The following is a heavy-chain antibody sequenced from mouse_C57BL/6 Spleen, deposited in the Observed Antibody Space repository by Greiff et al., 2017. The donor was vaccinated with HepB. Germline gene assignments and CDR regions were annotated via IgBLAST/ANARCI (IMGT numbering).Heavy chain of an antibody. D-gene: IGHD2-1*01. CDR2: IYPGDGDT. CDR3: ARNGNANYYAMDY. CDR1: GYAFSSYW. Sequence: VQLQQSGAELVKPGASVKISCKASGYAFSSYWMNWVKQRPGKGLEWIGQIYPGDGDTNYNGKFKGKATLTADKSSSTAYMQLSSLTSEDSAVYFCARNGNANYYAMDYWGQGTSVTVSS. V-gene: IGHV1-80*01. J-gene: IGHJ4*01.